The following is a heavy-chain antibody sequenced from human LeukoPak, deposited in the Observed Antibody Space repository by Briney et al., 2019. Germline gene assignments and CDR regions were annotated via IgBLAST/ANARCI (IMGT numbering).Heavy chain of an antibody. CDR1: GFTFSSYG. V-gene: IGHV3-30*02. CDR2: IRYDGSNK. D-gene: IGHD1-1*01. J-gene: IGHJ6*03. Sequence: GGSLRLSCAASGFTFSSYGMHWVRQAPGKGLEWVAFIRYDGSNKYYADSVKGRSTISRDNSKNTLYLQMNSLRAEDTAVYYCAEDRSGTGYYYYYMDVWGKGTTVTVSS. CDR3: AEDRSGTGYYYYYMDV.